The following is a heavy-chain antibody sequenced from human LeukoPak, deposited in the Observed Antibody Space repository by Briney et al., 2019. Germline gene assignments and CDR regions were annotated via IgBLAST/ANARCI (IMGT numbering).Heavy chain of an antibody. CDR2: ISYDGSNK. D-gene: IGHD3-22*01. CDR3: ASPDNSGYSAMLKY. J-gene: IGHJ4*02. V-gene: IGHV3-30*03. CDR1: GFTFSSYG. Sequence: GGSLRLSCAGSGFTFSSYGMNWVRQIPGKGLEWVALISYDGSNKYYADSVKGRFTISRDNSKNTLYLQMDSLRAEDTAMYYCASPDNSGYSAMLKYWGQGTLVTVSS.